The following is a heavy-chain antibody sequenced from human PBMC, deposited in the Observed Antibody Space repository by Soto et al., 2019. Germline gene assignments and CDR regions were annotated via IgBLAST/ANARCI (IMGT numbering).Heavy chain of an antibody. Sequence: QVQLQESGPGLVKPSETLSLTCSVSGGSMDRSYWSWVRQSPGKGLEWIGYIFYSGTTNYNPSLKSRVTISVDTSKNQFSLKLASVTAADTAVYFCARERSYYYSGYFDYWGQGIQVTVSS. CDR2: IFYSGTT. CDR3: ARERSYYYSGYFDY. V-gene: IGHV4-59*12. J-gene: IGHJ4*02. D-gene: IGHD3-22*01. CDR1: GGSMDRSY.